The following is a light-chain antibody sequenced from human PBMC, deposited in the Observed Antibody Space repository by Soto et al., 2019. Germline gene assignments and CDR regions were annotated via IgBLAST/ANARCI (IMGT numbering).Light chain of an antibody. V-gene: IGLV2-14*01. CDR2: DVS. J-gene: IGLJ1*01. CDR1: SSDVGGYNY. Sequence: QAVVTQPASVSGSPGQSITISCTGTSSDVGGYNYVSWYQQQPGKAPKLMIYDVSNRPSGVSNRFSGSKYGNTASLTIAGLNAEDEADYYCSSYTSSSTLVFGTGTKVTVL. CDR3: SSYTSSSTLV.